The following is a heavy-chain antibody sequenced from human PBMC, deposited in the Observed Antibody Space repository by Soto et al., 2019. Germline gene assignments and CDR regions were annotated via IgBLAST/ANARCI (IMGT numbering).Heavy chain of an antibody. CDR2: IWHDGSDI. J-gene: IGHJ6*04. CDR1: GFTFSRDV. D-gene: IGHD2-15*01. V-gene: IGHV3-33*01. Sequence: QVQLMESGGGVVQPGRSLRLSCGASGFTFSRDVMHWVRQAPGKGLEWVALIWHDGSDISYGDSVKGRFTISRDNSKNTVKLEMNPLRADYTAGYYGARNLDATATHSAMDVWGDGTTVIVSS. CDR3: ARNLDATATHSAMDV.